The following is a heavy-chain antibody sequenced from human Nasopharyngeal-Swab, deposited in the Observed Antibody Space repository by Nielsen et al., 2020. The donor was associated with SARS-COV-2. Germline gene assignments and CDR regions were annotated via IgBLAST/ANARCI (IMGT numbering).Heavy chain of an antibody. J-gene: IGHJ4*02. CDR3: ARDDVYCSSTSCYRAPLNY. Sequence: WIRQPPGKGLEWIGYIYYSGSTYYNPSLKSRVTISVDTSKNQFSLKLSSVTAADTAVYYCARDDVYCSSTSCYRAPLNYWGQGTVVTVSS. D-gene: IGHD2-2*01. CDR2: IYYSGST. V-gene: IGHV4-30-4*01.